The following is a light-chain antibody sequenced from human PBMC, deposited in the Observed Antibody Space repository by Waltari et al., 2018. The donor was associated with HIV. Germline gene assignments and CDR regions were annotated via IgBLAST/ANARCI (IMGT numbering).Light chain of an antibody. Sequence: QSVLTQPPSVSGAPGQRVTISCTGSSSNIGAGYDVHWYQQIPGTAPKLLIYGNGPRPSGVPDRFSGSKSGTSASLAITGLQAEDEAYYYCQSYDSSLSVWVFGGGTKLTVL. V-gene: IGLV1-40*01. CDR3: QSYDSSLSVWV. J-gene: IGLJ3*02. CDR2: GNG. CDR1: SSNIGAGYD.